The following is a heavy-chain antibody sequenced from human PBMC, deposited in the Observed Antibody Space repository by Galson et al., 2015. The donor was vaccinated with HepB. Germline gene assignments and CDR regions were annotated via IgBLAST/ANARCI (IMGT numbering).Heavy chain of an antibody. V-gene: IGHV3-72*01. J-gene: IGHJ4*02. Sequence: SLRLSCAASGFTFSDHYMDWVRQAPGKGLEWVGRSRNKVRSYTTAYAASVKGRFTISRDHSKNSVYLQMNSLKTEDTAVYYCARSMVRGVIMDFDYCGQGTLFTVSS. CDR3: ARSMVRGVIMDFDY. D-gene: IGHD3-10*01. CDR1: GFTFSDHY. CDR2: SRNKVRSYTT.